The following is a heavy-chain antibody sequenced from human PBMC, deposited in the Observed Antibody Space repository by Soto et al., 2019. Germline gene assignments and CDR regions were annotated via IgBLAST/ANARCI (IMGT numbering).Heavy chain of an antibody. V-gene: IGHV4-34*01. D-gene: IGHD3-3*01. CDR1: VGSFSGYY. Sequence: PSETLSLTCALYVGSFSGYYWSWIRQPPGKGLEWIGEINHSGSTNYNPSLKSRVTISVDTSKNQFSLKLSSVTAADTAVYYCARVVAFALRFSEYYYYGMDVWGQGTTVTVS. J-gene: IGHJ6*02. CDR2: INHSGST. CDR3: ARVVAFALRFSEYYYYGMDV.